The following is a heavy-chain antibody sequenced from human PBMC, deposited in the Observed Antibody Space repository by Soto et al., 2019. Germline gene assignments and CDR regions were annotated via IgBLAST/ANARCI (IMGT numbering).Heavy chain of an antibody. Sequence: QLQLQESGPGLVKPSETLSLTCTVSGGSISSSSYYWGWIRQPPGKGVDWIGSIYYSGSTYYNPSLNSRVTISEDTSKNQFSLRRSSVTAADTAVYYCASLRRSITWYGYMDVWRKGTTFTASS. CDR3: ASLRRSITWYGYMDV. CDR2: IYYSGST. V-gene: IGHV4-39*01. J-gene: IGHJ6*03. D-gene: IGHD6-13*01. CDR1: GGSISSSSYY.